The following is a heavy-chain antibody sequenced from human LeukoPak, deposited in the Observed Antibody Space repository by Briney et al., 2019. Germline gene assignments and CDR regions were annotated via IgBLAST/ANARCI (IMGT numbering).Heavy chain of an antibody. CDR3: ARDTQQLVSYYGMDV. J-gene: IGHJ6*02. CDR2: IYTSGST. CDR1: SGSISSYY. D-gene: IGHD6-13*01. Sequence: PSETLSLTCTVSSGSISSYYWSWIRQPAGKGLEWIGRIYTSGSTNYNPSLKSRVTMSVDTSKNQFSLKLSSVTAADTAVYYCARDTQQLVSYYGMDVWGQGTTVTVSS. V-gene: IGHV4-4*07.